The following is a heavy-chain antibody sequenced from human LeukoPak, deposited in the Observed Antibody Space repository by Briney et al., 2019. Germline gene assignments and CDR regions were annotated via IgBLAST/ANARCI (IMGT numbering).Heavy chain of an antibody. D-gene: IGHD2-2*01. J-gene: IGHJ4*02. CDR3: ARHVMVVPAAQFDY. CDR2: INHSGST. CDR1: GGSFSGYY. Sequence: SETLSLTCAVYGGSFSGYYWSWIRQPPGKGLEWIGEINHSGSTNYNPSLKSRVTISVDTSKNQFSLKLSSVTAADTAVYYCARHVMVVPAAQFDYWGQGTLVTVSS. V-gene: IGHV4-34*01.